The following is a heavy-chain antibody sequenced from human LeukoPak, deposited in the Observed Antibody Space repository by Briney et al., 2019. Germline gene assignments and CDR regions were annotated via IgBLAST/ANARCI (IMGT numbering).Heavy chain of an antibody. J-gene: IGHJ4*02. CDR1: GYSISSGYY. CDR2: IYHSGNT. D-gene: IGHD6-19*01. CDR3: TRGFSVTGNY. Sequence: PSETLSLTCTVSGYSISSGYYWGWIRQPPGKGLEWIGSIYHSGNTNYNPSLKSRVTISVDTSKNQFSLKVSSVTAADTAMYYCTRGFSVTGNYWGQGTLVTVSS. V-gene: IGHV4-38-2*02.